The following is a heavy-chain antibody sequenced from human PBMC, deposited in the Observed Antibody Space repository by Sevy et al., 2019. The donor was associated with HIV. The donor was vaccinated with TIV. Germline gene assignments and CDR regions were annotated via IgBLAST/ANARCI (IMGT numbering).Heavy chain of an antibody. D-gene: IGHD3-10*01. V-gene: IGHV3-33*01. Sequence: GGSLRLSCAASGFTFSSNGMHWVRQAPGKGLKWVAVIWHDGSKKFYADSVKGRFTISRDKSKNTLYLQMNSLTAEDTAVYYCARDLEISAMDLWGQGTAVTVSS. CDR3: ARDLEISAMDL. J-gene: IGHJ6*01. CDR2: IWHDGSKK. CDR1: GFTFSSNG.